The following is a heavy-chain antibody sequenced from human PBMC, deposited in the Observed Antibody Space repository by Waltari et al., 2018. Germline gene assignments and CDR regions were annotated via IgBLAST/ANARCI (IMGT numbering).Heavy chain of an antibody. V-gene: IGHV3-43D*03. CDR1: GFTFDDYA. CDR3: AKDKARSGWYLYFQH. J-gene: IGHJ1*01. Sequence: EVQLVESGGVVVQPGGSLRLSCAASGFTFDDYAMHWVRQAPGKGLEWVSLISWDGGSTYYADSVKGRFTISRDNSKNSLYLQMNSLRAEDTALYYCAKDKARSGWYLYFQHWGQGTLVTVSS. D-gene: IGHD6-19*01. CDR2: ISWDGGST.